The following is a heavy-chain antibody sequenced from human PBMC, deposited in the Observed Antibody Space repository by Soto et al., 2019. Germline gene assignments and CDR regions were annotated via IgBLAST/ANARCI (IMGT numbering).Heavy chain of an antibody. CDR1: GGTFSSYA. V-gene: IGHV1-69*01. J-gene: IGHJ4*02. CDR2: IIPIFGTA. Sequence: QVQLVQSGAEVKKPGSSVKVSCKASGGTFSSYAISWVRQAPGQGLEWMGGIIPIFGTANYAQKFQGRVTITADESTSTAYMELSSLRSEDTAVYYCARNPRGQRWLQFAFDYWGQGALVTVSS. D-gene: IGHD5-12*01. CDR3: ARNPRGQRWLQFAFDY.